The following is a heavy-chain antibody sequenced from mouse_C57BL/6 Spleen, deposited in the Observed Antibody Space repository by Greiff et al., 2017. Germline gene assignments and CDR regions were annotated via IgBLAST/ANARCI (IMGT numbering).Heavy chain of an antibody. V-gene: IGHV1-81*01. CDR2: IYPRSGNT. D-gene: IGHD1-1*01. CDR3: ARGDYYGSIVFDY. Sequence: QVTLKESGAELARPGASVKLSCKASGYTFTSYGISWVKQRTGQGLEWIGEIYPRSGNTYYNEKFKGKATLTADKSSSTAYMELRSLTSDDSAVYYCARGDYYGSIVFDYWGQGTTLTVAS. CDR1: GYTFTSYG. J-gene: IGHJ2*01.